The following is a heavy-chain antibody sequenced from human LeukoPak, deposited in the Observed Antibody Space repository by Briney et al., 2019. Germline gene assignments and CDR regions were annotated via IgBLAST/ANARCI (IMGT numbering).Heavy chain of an antibody. CDR2: ISGSGGST. D-gene: IGHD2-15*01. J-gene: IGHJ4*02. V-gene: IGHV3-23*01. Sequence: PGGSLRLSCAASGFTFSSYAMSWVRQAPGKGLEWVSAISGSGGSTYYADSVKGRFTISRDNSKNTLYLQMNSLRAEDTAVYYCAKGVFCSGGSCYPYPFDYWGQGTLVTVSS. CDR3: AKGVFCSGGSCYPYPFDY. CDR1: GFTFSSYA.